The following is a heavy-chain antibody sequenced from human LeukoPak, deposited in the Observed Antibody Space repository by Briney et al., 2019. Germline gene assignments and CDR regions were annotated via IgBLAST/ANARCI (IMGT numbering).Heavy chain of an antibody. CDR3: ARGRRGSSGPWSWYLDL. CDR1: GFTLTNFD. CDR2: MNSNTGNT. J-gene: IGHJ2*01. D-gene: IGHD3-22*01. Sequence: ASVKVSCKASGFTLTNFDINWVRQATGQGLEWMGWMNSNTGNTGYAQEFQGRVTMPRDTSIGTAYMELTNLRSEDTAVYYCARGRRGSSGPWSWYLDLWGRGTLVTASS. V-gene: IGHV1-8*01.